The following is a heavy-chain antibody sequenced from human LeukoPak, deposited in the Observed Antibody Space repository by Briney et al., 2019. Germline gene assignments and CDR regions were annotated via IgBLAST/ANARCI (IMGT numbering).Heavy chain of an antibody. D-gene: IGHD3-22*01. J-gene: IGHJ4*02. V-gene: IGHV1-46*01. Sequence: ASVKVSCKASGYTFTSYFMYWMRQAPGHGLEWMGLINPRGGTTRYAQKFQGRVTMTRDTSTSTVYTELSSLRSEDTAMYYCARDRTHYYDSSGYYSRWEYWGQGTLVTVSS. CDR2: INPRGGTT. CDR3: ARDRTHYYDSSGYYSRWEY. CDR1: GYTFTSYF.